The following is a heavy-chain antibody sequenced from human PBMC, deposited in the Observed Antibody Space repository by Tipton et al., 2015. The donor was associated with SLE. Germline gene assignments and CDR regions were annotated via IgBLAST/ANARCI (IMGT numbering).Heavy chain of an antibody. V-gene: IGHV4-34*01. D-gene: IGHD1-26*01. Sequence: TLSLTCAVYGGSFSDYYWSWIRQPPGKGLEWCGGINHSGSTNYNPSLKSRVTISVDVSKNQLSLQLRTVTAADTAMYYCARPPRGVGAFDIWGHGTMVSVSS. CDR2: INHSGST. CDR1: GGSFSDYY. CDR3: ARPPRGVGAFDI. J-gene: IGHJ3*02.